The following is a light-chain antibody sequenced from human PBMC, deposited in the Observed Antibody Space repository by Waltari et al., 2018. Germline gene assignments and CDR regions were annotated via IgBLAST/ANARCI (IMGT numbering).Light chain of an antibody. CDR1: QSISRY. CDR3: QNHERLPAT. Sequence: IVLTQSPGTLSLSPGERDTRSCRASQSISRYLVWYQQKPGQPPRLLIYEASRRATGIPDRFSGSGSGTDFSLTISRLEPEDFGVYYCQNHERLPATFGQGTRVEI. J-gene: IGKJ1*01. CDR2: EAS. V-gene: IGKV3-20*01.